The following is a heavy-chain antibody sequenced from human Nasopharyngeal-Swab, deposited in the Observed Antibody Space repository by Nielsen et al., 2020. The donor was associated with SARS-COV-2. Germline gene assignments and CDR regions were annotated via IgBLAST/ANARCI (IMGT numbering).Heavy chain of an antibody. CDR1: GFTFSNYV. V-gene: IGHV3-23*01. CDR2: TTNSGGST. Sequence: GASLKISCAASGFTFSNYVMNWVRQAPGKGLEWVSATTNSGGSTYYADSVKGRFTISRDNSKNTLFLQMNSLRAEDTAVYYCAKDKAHSTFDYWGQGTLVTVSS. J-gene: IGHJ4*02. CDR3: AKDKAHSTFDY. D-gene: IGHD4-11*01.